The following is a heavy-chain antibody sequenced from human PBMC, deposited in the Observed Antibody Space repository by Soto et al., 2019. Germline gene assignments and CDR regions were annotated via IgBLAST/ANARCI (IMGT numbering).Heavy chain of an antibody. CDR3: ARDLGVNYYGSGSYTFGY. J-gene: IGHJ4*02. CDR2: INPNSGGT. D-gene: IGHD3-10*01. CDR1: GYTFTGYY. V-gene: IGHV1-2*04. Sequence: ASVKVSCKASGYTFTGYYRHWVRQAPGQGLEWMGWINPNSGGTNYAQKFQGWVTMTRDTSISTAYMELSRLRSDDTAVYYCARDLGVNYYGSGSYTFGYWGQGTLVTVSS.